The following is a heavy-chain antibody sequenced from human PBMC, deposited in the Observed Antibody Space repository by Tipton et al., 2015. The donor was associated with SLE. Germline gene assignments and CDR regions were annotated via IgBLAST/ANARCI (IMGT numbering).Heavy chain of an antibody. CDR1: GFTFSSYG. CDR2: VSGSGGRT. V-gene: IGHV3-23*01. D-gene: IGHD5-12*01. Sequence: SLRLSCAASGFTFSSYGMSWVRQAPAQGLEWVSAVSGSGGRTYYADSVKGRFTISRDNSKNTLYLQMNSLRAEDTAVYYCAKAVATIDAFDIWGQGTMVTVSS. J-gene: IGHJ3*02. CDR3: AKAVATIDAFDI.